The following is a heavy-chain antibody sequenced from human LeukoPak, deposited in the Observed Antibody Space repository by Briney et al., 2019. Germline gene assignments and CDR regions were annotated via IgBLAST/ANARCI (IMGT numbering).Heavy chain of an antibody. CDR1: GGSISSSNW. J-gene: IGHJ6*02. Sequence: PSETLSLTCAVSGGSISSSNWWSWVRQPPGKGLEWIGEIYHSGSTNYNPSLKSRVTISVDTSKNQFSLKLSSVTAADTAAYYCARDPFNGMDVWGQGTTVTVSS. CDR2: IYHSGST. CDR3: ARDPFNGMDV. V-gene: IGHV4-4*02.